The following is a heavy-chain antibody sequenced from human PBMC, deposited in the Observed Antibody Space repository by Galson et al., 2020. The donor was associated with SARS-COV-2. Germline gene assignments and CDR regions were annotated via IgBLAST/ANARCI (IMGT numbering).Heavy chain of an antibody. J-gene: IGHJ4*02. D-gene: IGHD3-22*01. V-gene: IGHV5-51*01. CDR1: GYSFTSYW. CDR2: IYPGDSDT. Sequence: GESLKISCKGSGYSFTSYWIGWVRQMPGKGLEWMGIIYPGDSDTRYSPSFQGQVTISADKSISTAYLQWSSLKASDTAMYYCARRNYYDSSGYDDPGCDYWGQGTLVTVSS. CDR3: ARRNYYDSSGYDDPGCDY.